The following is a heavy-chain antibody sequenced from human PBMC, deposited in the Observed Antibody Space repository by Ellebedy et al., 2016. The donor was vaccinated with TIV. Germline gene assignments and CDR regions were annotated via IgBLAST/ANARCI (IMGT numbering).Heavy chain of an antibody. CDR1: GFSFSTHG. CDR3: TRETNPPPGALAGTGFDC. CDR2: KRFDGRTE. Sequence: GESLKISCVASGFSFSTHGMHWVRQAPGKGLEWVAFKRFDGRTEYNGDSVKGRFIISRDLSKNTLYLQMTRLRSEDTGIYYCTRETNPPPGALAGTGFDCWGQGTLVIVSS. V-gene: IGHV3-30*02. D-gene: IGHD6-19*01. J-gene: IGHJ4*02.